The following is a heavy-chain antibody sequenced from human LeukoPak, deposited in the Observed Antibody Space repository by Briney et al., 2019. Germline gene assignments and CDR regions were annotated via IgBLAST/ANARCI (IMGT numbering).Heavy chain of an antibody. CDR2: ISGSGGST. J-gene: IGHJ4*02. CDR1: GFTFSHYG. D-gene: IGHD2-21*02. CDR3: AKSHHVTAIDY. Sequence: PGGSLRLSCAASGFTFSHYGMTWVRQAPGKGLEWVSAISGSGGSTYYAGSVKGRFTISRDNSKNTLYLQMNSLGADDTAVYYCAKSHHVTAIDYWGQGTLVTVSS. V-gene: IGHV3-23*01.